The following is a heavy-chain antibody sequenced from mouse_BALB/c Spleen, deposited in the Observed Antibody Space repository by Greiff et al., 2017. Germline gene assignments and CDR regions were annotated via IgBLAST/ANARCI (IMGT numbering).Heavy chain of an antibody. Sequence: VQLKQSGAELVKPGASVKLSCTASGFNIKDTYMHWVKQRPEQGLEWIGRIDPANGNTKYDPKFQGKATITADTSSNTAYLQLSSLTSEDTAVYYCARNPPYYYGSSPWAMDYWGQGTSVTVSS. D-gene: IGHD1-1*01. CDR2: IDPANGNT. CDR1: GFNIKDTY. V-gene: IGHV14-3*02. J-gene: IGHJ4*01. CDR3: ARNPPYYYGSSPWAMDY.